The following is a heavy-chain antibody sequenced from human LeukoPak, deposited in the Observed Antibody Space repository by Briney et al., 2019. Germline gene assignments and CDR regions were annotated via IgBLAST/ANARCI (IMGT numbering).Heavy chain of an antibody. CDR2: IYYSGST. J-gene: IGHJ4*02. Sequence: SETLSLTCTVSGGSISSYYWSWIRQPPGKGLEWIGYIYYSGSTNYNPSLKSRVTISVDTSKNQFSLKLSSVTAADTAVYYCARVGRSSSSWYTEWRPLDYRGQGTLVTVSS. CDR3: ARVGRSSSSWYTEWRPLDY. CDR1: GGSISSYY. D-gene: IGHD6-13*01. V-gene: IGHV4-59*01.